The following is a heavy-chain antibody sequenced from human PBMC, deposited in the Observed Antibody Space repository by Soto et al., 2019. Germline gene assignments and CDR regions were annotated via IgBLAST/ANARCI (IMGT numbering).Heavy chain of an antibody. J-gene: IGHJ4*02. V-gene: IGHV3-23*01. CDR2: ISGSGGST. Sequence: GGFLRLSCAASGFTFSSYAMSWVRQAPGKGLEWVSAISGSGGSTYYADSVKGRFTISRDNSKNTLYLQMNSLRAEDTAVYYCAKDWGSSRGCDLGYFDYWGQGTLVTVSS. D-gene: IGHD5-12*01. CDR1: GFTFSSYA. CDR3: AKDWGSSRGCDLGYFDY.